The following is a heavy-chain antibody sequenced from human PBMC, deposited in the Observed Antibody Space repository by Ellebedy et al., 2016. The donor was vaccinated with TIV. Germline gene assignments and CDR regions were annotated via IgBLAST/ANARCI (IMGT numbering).Heavy chain of an antibody. Sequence: ASVKVSXKASGYTFTSYYMHWVRQAPGQGLEWMGIINPSGGSTSYAQKFQGRVTMTRDTSTSTVYMELSSLRSEDTAVYYCARDPSAYYYDSSGYYPDYWGQGTLVTVSS. J-gene: IGHJ4*02. CDR2: INPSGGST. V-gene: IGHV1-46*01. D-gene: IGHD3-22*01. CDR3: ARDPSAYYYDSSGYYPDY. CDR1: GYTFTSYY.